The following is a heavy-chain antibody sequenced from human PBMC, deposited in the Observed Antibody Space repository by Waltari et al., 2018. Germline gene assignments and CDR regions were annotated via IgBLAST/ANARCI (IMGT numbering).Heavy chain of an antibody. CDR2: INPHSGGT. CDR1: GYTFTDYY. Sequence: QVQLVQSGAEVVKPGASVKVSCKTSGYTFTDYYIHWVRLAPGQGLEWMGRINPHSGGTNYVQKFQDRVTMTRDTSITTAYMELGRLRSDDTAVYYCVRYSTNWSSDYWGQGTLVTVSS. J-gene: IGHJ4*02. V-gene: IGHV1-2*06. D-gene: IGHD7-27*01. CDR3: VRYSTNWSSDY.